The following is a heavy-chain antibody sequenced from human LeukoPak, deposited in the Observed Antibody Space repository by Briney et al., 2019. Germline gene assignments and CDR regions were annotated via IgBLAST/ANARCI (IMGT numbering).Heavy chain of an antibody. J-gene: IGHJ4*02. V-gene: IGHV3-30*03. CDR1: GFTFSSYG. CDR2: ISYDGSNK. CDR3: TSGRYYRGFFDY. Sequence: PEGSLRLSCAASGFTFSSYGMHWVRQAPGKGLEWVAVISYDGSNKYYADSVKGRFTISRDNSKNTLFLQMNSLRAEDTAVYYCTSGRYYRGFFDYWGQGTLVTVSS. D-gene: IGHD3-10*01.